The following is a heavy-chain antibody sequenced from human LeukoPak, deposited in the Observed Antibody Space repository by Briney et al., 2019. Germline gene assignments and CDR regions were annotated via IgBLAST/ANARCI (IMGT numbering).Heavy chain of an antibody. Sequence: GGSLRLSCTASGFTVSSNYMIWVRQAPGKGLEWVSVIYSDGSTYYADSVKGRFTISRDKSKNTLYLQMNGLRAEDTAVYYCARGGGLLVAATFDYWGQGTLVTVSS. CDR3: ARGGGLLVAATFDY. V-gene: IGHV3-53*01. CDR2: IYSDGST. D-gene: IGHD2-15*01. CDR1: GFTVSSNY. J-gene: IGHJ4*02.